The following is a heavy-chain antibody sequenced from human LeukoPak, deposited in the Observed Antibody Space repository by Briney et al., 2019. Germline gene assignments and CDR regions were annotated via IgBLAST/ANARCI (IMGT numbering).Heavy chain of an antibody. Sequence: GGSLRLSCAASGFTFSSYWMSWVRQAPGKGLEWVANIKTDGSEKYYADSVKGRFTISRDNAKNSLYLQMNSLSAEDTAVYYCARDYTGYFPWGQGTLVIVFS. V-gene: IGHV3-7*03. D-gene: IGHD3-9*01. J-gene: IGHJ5*02. CDR1: GFTFSSYW. CDR3: ARDYTGYFP. CDR2: IKTDGSEK.